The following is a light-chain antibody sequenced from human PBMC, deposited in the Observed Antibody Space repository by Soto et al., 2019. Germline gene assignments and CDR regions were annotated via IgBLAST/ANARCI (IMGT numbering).Light chain of an antibody. CDR3: MQSLQTPRA. Sequence: VMTQSPLSLPVTPGEPASISCRSSQSLLHSNGYNYLDWYLQKPGQSPQLLIYLGSNRASGVPDRFSGSGSGTDFTLKISRVEAEDVGVYYCMQSLQTPRAFGQGTKVEIK. CDR1: QSLLHSNGYNY. J-gene: IGKJ1*01. V-gene: IGKV2-28*01. CDR2: LGS.